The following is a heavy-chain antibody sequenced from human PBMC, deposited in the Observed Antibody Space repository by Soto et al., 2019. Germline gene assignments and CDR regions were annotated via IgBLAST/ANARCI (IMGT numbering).Heavy chain of an antibody. CDR3: ARGLAAAGTLYYYYGKDV. Sequence: ASVKVSCKASGYTFTGYYMHWVRQAPGQGLEWMGWINPNSGGTNYAEKFQGRVTMTRDTSISTAYMELSRLRSDDTAVYYCARGLAAAGTLYYYYGKDVWGQGTTVGVS. D-gene: IGHD6-13*01. J-gene: IGHJ6*02. CDR2: INPNSGGT. CDR1: GYTFTGYY. V-gene: IGHV1-2*02.